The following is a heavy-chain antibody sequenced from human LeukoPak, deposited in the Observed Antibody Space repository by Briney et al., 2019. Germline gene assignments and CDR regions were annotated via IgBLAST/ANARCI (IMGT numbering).Heavy chain of an antibody. J-gene: IGHJ4*02. CDR2: IIPIFGTA. V-gene: IGHV1-69*13. CDR3: ARTQYYDFWRVPGSYFDY. Sequence: SVKVSCKASGGTFSSYAISWVRQAPGQGLEWMGGIIPIFGTANYAQKFQGRVTITADESTSTAYMELSSLRSEDTAVYYCARTQYYDFWRVPGSYFDYWGQGTLATVSS. D-gene: IGHD3-3*01. CDR1: GGTFSSYA.